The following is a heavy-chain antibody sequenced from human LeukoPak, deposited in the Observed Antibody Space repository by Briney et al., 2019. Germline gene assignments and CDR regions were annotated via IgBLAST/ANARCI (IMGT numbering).Heavy chain of an antibody. Sequence: GGSLRLSCAASGFTFRSYAMSWVRQAPGKGLEWVSAISGSGGSTYYADSVKGRFTISRDNSKNALFLQMNSLRAEDTALYYCANKGASGWRFDYWGQGTLVTVSS. V-gene: IGHV3-23*01. D-gene: IGHD6-19*01. CDR3: ANKGASGWRFDY. CDR2: ISGSGGST. CDR1: GFTFRSYA. J-gene: IGHJ4*02.